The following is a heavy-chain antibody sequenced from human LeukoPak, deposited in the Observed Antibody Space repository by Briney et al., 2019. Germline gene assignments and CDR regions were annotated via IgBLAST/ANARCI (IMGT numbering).Heavy chain of an antibody. D-gene: IGHD4-17*01. CDR3: ATALPGTTVTTFDY. CDR1: GYTLTELS. CDR2: FDPEDGET. V-gene: IGHV1-24*01. J-gene: IGHJ4*02. Sequence: ASVKVSCKVFGYTLTELSMHWVRQAPGKGLEWMGGFDPEDGETIYAQKFQGRVTMTEDTSTDTAYMELSSLRSEDTAVYYCATALPGTTVTTFDYWGQGTLVTVSS.